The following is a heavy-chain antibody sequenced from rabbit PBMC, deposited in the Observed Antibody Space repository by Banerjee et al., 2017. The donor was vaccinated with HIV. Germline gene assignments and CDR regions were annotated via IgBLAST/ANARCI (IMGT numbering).Heavy chain of an antibody. CDR2: TNTGNTI. Sequence: QSLEESGGDLVKSGASLTLTCTASGFTLSRYWMRWVRQAPGKGLEWIGTTNTGNTIWYASWAKGRFTISKTSSTTVTLQMTSLTDADTATYFCAADDGNANLWGQGTLVTVS. CDR1: GFTLSRYW. V-gene: IGHV1S40*01. J-gene: IGHJ4*01. D-gene: IGHD6-1*01. CDR3: AADDGNANL.